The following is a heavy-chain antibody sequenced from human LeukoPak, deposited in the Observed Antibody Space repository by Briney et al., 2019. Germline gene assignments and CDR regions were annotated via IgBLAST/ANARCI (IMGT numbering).Heavy chain of an antibody. CDR1: GYTFTSYY. CDR2: INPSGGST. Sequence: ASVKVSCKASGYTFTSYYMHRVRQAPGQGLEWMGIINPSGGSTSYAQKFQGRVTMTRDTSTSTVYMELSSLRSEDTAVYYCAAHFWSGHYDYWGQGTLVTVSS. J-gene: IGHJ4*02. V-gene: IGHV1-46*03. D-gene: IGHD3-3*02. CDR3: AAHFWSGHYDY.